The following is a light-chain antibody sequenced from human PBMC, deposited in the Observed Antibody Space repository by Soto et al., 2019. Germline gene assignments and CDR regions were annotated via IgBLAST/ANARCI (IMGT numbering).Light chain of an antibody. V-gene: IGLV2-14*01. CDR3: SSYTTSSPWG. Sequence: QSALTQPASVSGSAGQSITISCNGTSSDVGGYNYVSWYQQHPGKAPKLIIYEVSNRPSGVSNRFSGSKSGNPASLNISGLQANGEADYHCSSYTTSSPWGFRGGTKLTVL. CDR1: SSDVGGYNY. CDR2: EVS. J-gene: IGLJ3*02.